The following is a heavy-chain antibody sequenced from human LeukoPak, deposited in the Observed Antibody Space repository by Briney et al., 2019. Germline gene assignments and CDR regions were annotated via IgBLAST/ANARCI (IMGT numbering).Heavy chain of an antibody. D-gene: IGHD4-17*01. CDR2: ISSSSSYI. Sequence: GGSLTLSYAASGFTFSSYSMNWVRQAPGKGLEWVSSISSSSSYIYYADSVKGRFTISRDNAKNSLYLQMNSLRAEDTAVYYCARLVTTHYFDYWGQGTLVTVSS. J-gene: IGHJ4*02. V-gene: IGHV3-21*01. CDR3: ARLVTTHYFDY. CDR1: GFTFSSYS.